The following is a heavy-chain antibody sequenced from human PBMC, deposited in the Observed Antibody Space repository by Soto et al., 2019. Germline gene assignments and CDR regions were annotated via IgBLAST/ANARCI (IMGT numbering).Heavy chain of an antibody. D-gene: IGHD2-2*01. V-gene: IGHV4-31*03. CDR1: GGSISSGGHY. Sequence: SETLSLTCTVSGGSISSGGHYWSWIRQHPGKGLEWIGYIYHSGTTYYNPSLKSRVTISVDTSKNQFSLKLTSVTAADTAVYYCARVRGNQLVGWFDPWGQGTLVTASS. CDR2: IYHSGTT. J-gene: IGHJ5*02. CDR3: ARVRGNQLVGWFDP.